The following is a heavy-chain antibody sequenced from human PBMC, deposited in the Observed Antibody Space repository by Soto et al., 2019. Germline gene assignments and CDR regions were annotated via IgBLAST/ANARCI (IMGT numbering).Heavy chain of an antibody. CDR1: GYTFTNYA. J-gene: IGHJ4*02. V-gene: IGHV1-3*01. D-gene: IGHD5-18*01. CDR2: INAGNGNT. CDR3: ARGGIQHYFDL. Sequence: QVQLVQSGAEVKKPGASVKLSCKASGYTFTNYAMHWMRQAPGQSLEWMGWINAGNGNTKYSQKFQGRVTITRDTSASTAHMDLNSLRFEDTAVYYCARGGIQHYFDLWGQGTLVTVSS.